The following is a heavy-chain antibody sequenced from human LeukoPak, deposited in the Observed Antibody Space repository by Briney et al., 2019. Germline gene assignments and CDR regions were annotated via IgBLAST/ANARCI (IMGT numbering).Heavy chain of an antibody. V-gene: IGHV3-7*01. Sequence: GGSLRLSCTAFGFTFSSYWMSWVRQAPGKGLEWVANIKQDGGEKYYVDSVKGRFTISRDNAKNSLYLQMNSLRAEDTAVYYCARDRWELLSNSYHYCGLDVWGQGTTVTVSS. CDR1: GFTFSSYW. CDR2: IKQDGGEK. D-gene: IGHD2-15*01. CDR3: ARDRWELLSNSYHYCGLDV. J-gene: IGHJ6*02.